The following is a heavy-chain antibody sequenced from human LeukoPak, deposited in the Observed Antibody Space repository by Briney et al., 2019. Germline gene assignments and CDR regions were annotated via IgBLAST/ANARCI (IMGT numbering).Heavy chain of an antibody. CDR1: GYTFTSYY. J-gene: IGHJ4*02. CDR3: ARGAIFGVVSNPTDY. CDR2: INPSGGST. Sequence: WASVKVSCKASGYTFTSYYMHWVRQAPGQGLEWMGIINPSGGSTSYAQKFQGRVTMTRDTSTSTVYMELSSLRPEDMAVYYCARGAIFGVVSNPTDYWGQGTLVTVSS. V-gene: IGHV1-46*01. D-gene: IGHD3-3*01.